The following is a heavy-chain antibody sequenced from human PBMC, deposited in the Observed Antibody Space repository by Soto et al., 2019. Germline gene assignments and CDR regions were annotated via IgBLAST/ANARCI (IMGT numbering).Heavy chain of an antibody. CDR3: ARDRGVAPPVAGNTHYYYYMDA. CDR1: GGSISSSSYY. D-gene: IGHD6-19*01. V-gene: IGHV4-39*02. J-gene: IGHJ6*03. Sequence: SETLSLTCTVSGGSISSSSYYWGWIRQPPGKGLEWIGSIYYSGSTYYNPSLKSRVTISVDTSKNQFSLKLSCVTAADTAVYYCARDRGVAPPVAGNTHYYYYMDAWGKGTTVTVSS. CDR2: IYYSGST.